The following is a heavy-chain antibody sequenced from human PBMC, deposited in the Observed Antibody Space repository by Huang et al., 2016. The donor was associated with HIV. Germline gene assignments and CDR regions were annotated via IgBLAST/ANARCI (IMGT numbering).Heavy chain of an antibody. J-gene: IGHJ4*02. D-gene: IGHD1-26*01. CDR3: ARGGNTVGYFDN. V-gene: IGHV3-53*01. Sequence: EVQLVESGGGLIQPGGSLRLSCAASGFTVSGTYRSWVRQAPRKGLEWVSVIYSGGTTYVADSGKGRFTFSRDNSKNTVYLQMNSLRADDTAVYYCARGGNTVGYFDNWGQGTLVTVSS. CDR1: GFTVSGTY. CDR2: IYSGGTT.